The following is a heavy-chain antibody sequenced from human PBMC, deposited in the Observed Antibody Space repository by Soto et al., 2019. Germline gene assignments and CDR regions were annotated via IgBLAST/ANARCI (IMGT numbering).Heavy chain of an antibody. V-gene: IGHV3-30*03. Sequence: QVQLVESGGGVVQPGRSLRLSCAASGFTFNSYGMHWVRQGPGNGLEWVAFVSYDSTKTYYADYVKGRFTISRDNSNSALYVQMNRLTGEDTAVYYCARTSSAWSDFHYYSLDVWGQGTTVTVSS. D-gene: IGHD6-13*01. CDR3: ARTSSAWSDFHYYSLDV. CDR2: VSYDSTKT. J-gene: IGHJ6*02. CDR1: GFTFNSYG.